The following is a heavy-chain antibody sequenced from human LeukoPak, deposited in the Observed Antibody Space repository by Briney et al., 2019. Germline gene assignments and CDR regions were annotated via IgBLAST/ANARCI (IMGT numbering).Heavy chain of an antibody. D-gene: IGHD3-3*01. J-gene: IGHJ5*02. CDR1: GFTFSSHW. V-gene: IGHV3-7*01. Sequence: GGSLRLSCAASGFTFSSHWMTWVRQAPGKGLEWVANIKQDGSEKYYVDSVKGRFTISRDNARNSLYLQMDSLRAEDTAVYYCARVDLEWLLVSWGQGTLVTVSP. CDR3: ARVDLEWLLVS. CDR2: IKQDGSEK.